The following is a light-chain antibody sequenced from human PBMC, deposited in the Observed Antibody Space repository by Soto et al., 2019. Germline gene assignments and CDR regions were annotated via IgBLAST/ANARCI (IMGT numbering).Light chain of an antibody. J-gene: IGKJ1*01. Sequence: EIVLTQSPATLSLSPGERATLSCRASQSVSSYLAWYQQKPGQAPRLLIYDASNRATGIPARFSGSGSGTDVTLTISSLEPVDFAVYYCQQRSNWPPLTFGQGTKVEIK. V-gene: IGKV3-11*01. CDR1: QSVSSY. CDR2: DAS. CDR3: QQRSNWPPLT.